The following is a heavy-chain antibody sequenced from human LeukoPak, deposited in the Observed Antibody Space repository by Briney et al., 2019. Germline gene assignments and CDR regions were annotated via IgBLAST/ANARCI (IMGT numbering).Heavy chain of an antibody. V-gene: IGHV4-59*01. J-gene: IGHJ6*04. CDR2: IYYSGST. Sequence: SETLSLTCTVSGGSISSYYWSWIRQPPGKGLEWVGYIYYSGSTNYNPSPKSRVTISVDTSKNQFSLKLSSVTAADTAVYYCASTVAAAMSDYYYGMDVWGKGTTVTVSS. CDR1: GGSISSYY. CDR3: ASTVAAAMSDYYYGMDV. D-gene: IGHD2-2*01.